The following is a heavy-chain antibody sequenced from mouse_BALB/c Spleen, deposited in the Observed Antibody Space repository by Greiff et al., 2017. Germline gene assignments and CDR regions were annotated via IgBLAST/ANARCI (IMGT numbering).Heavy chain of an antibody. CDR3: NACYGSRYYFDY. V-gene: IGHV14-4*02. CDR2: IDPENGDT. J-gene: IGHJ2*01. Sequence: EVQLVESGAELVRSGASVKLSCTASGFNIKDYYMHWVKQRPEQGLEWIGWIDPENGDTEYAPKFQGKATMTADTSSNTAYLQLSSLTSEDTAVYYCNACYGSRYYFDYWGQGTTLTVSS. D-gene: IGHD1-2*01. CDR1: GFNIKDYY.